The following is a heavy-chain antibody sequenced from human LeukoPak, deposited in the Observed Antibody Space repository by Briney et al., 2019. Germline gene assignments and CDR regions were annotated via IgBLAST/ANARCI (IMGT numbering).Heavy chain of an antibody. Sequence: SETLSLTCTVSGGSISSSSYYWGWVRQPPGKGLDWIGSIYYSGSTYYNPSLKSRVTISVDTSKNQFSLKLSSVTAADTAVYYCAREGVMATIQQFDYWGQGTLVTVSS. D-gene: IGHD5-24*01. CDR3: AREGVMATIQQFDY. V-gene: IGHV4-39*07. CDR2: IYYSGST. J-gene: IGHJ4*02. CDR1: GGSISSSSYY.